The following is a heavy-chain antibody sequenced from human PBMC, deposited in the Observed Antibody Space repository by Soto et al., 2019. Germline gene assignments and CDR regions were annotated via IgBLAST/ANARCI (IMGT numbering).Heavy chain of an antibody. CDR1: GFTFSSYW. CDR2: IKQDGSEK. Sequence: VQLVESGGGLVQPGGSLRLSCAASGFTFSSYWMSWVRQAPGKGLEWVANIKQDGSEKYYVDSVKGRFTISRDNAKNSLYLQMNSLRAEDTAVYYCAREVVVHPRGSLSPRVFFYFDSWGQGTLVTVSS. D-gene: IGHD2-2*01. V-gene: IGHV3-7*01. CDR3: AREVVVHPRGSLSPRVFFYFDS. J-gene: IGHJ4*02.